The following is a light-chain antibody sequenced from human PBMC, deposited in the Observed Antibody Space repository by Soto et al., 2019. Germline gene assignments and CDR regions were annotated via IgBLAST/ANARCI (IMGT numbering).Light chain of an antibody. CDR1: QSIGSN. J-gene: IGKJ5*01. CDR3: QQFNNWPIT. CDR2: GVS. Sequence: EIVMTQSPATLSVSPGERATLSCRASQSIGSNLAWYQQKPGQAPRLLIYGVSTRATGIPARFSGSGSGTEFTLTISSLQSEDCAVYYCQQFNNWPITFGQGTRLEIK. V-gene: IGKV3-15*01.